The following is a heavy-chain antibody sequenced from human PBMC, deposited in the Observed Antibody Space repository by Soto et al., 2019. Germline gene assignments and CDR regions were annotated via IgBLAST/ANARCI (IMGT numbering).Heavy chain of an antibody. CDR2: ISAYKGST. CDR1: GYTFTSYA. Sequence: QVQLVQSGAEVKKPGASVKVSCKASGYTFTSYAISWVRQAPGQGLEWMGWISAYKGSTNYAQKLQGRVTMTTDTSPSTAYMALRSLRSDDTAVYYCARDSPPVDYWGQGTLVTVSS. J-gene: IGHJ4*02. CDR3: ARDSPPVDY. V-gene: IGHV1-18*01.